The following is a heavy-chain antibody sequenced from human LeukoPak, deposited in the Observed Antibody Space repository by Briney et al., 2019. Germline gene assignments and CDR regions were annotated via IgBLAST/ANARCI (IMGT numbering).Heavy chain of an antibody. D-gene: IGHD3-10*01. Sequence: SETLSLTCTVSGGSISSSSYYWGWIRQPPGKGLEWIGSIYYSGSTYYNPSLKSRVTISVDTSKNQFSLKLSSVTAADTAVYYCARLYGSGSSWFDYWGQGTLVTVSP. CDR3: ARLYGSGSSWFDY. CDR1: GGSISSSSYY. J-gene: IGHJ4*02. CDR2: IYYSGST. V-gene: IGHV4-39*07.